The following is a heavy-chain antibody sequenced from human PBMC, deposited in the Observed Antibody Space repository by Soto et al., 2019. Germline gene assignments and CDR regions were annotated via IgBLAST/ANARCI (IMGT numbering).Heavy chain of an antibody. J-gene: IGHJ4*02. D-gene: IGHD3-22*01. CDR3: ARGGRGGPRAMIVVQGVDY. CDR2: IYYSGST. V-gene: IGHV4-39*07. CDR1: GGSISSSSYY. Sequence: QLQLQESGPGLVKPSETLSLTCTVSGGSISSSSYYWGWIRQPPGKGLEWIGSIYYSGSTNYNPSLKSRVTISVDTSKNQFSLKLSSVTAADTAVYYCARGGRGGPRAMIVVQGVDYWGQGTLVTVSS.